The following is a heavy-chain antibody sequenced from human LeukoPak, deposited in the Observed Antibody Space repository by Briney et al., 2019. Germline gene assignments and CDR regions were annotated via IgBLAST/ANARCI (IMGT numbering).Heavy chain of an antibody. J-gene: IGHJ4*02. Sequence: SETLSLTCTVSGGSISSSSYYWSWIRQPPGKGLEWIGYIYYSGSTNYNPSLKSRVTISVDTSKNQFSLKLSSVTAADTAVYYCARKVTAMEPYVDYWGQGTLVTVSS. D-gene: IGHD5-18*01. CDR3: ARKVTAMEPYVDY. CDR1: GGSISSSSYY. V-gene: IGHV4-61*01. CDR2: IYYSGST.